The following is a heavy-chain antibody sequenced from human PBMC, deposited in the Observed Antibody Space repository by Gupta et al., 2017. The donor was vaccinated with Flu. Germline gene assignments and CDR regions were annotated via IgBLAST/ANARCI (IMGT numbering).Heavy chain of an antibody. CDR2: MNPDSGNT. J-gene: IGHJ4*02. Sequence: NWVRQATGQGLEWMGWMNPDSGNTGYEQHFQGRVTMTRDASISIAFLEVSGLGSDDTAVYYCPRGGRWLGFYCWGQGNLVSVSS. D-gene: IGHD3-3*01. V-gene: IGHV1-8*01. CDR3: PRGGRWLGFYC.